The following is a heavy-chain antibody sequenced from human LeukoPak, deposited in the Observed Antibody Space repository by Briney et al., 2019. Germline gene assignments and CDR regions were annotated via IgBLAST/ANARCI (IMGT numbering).Heavy chain of an antibody. D-gene: IGHD4-17*01. J-gene: IGHJ4*02. CDR1: GYTFTSYD. Sequence: ASVTVSCKASGYTFTSYDINWVRQATGQGLEWMGWMNPNSGNTGYAQKFQGRVTMTRNTSISTAYMELSSLRSEDTAVYYCARALDYGDYYFDYWGQGTLVTVSS. CDR2: MNPNSGNT. CDR3: ARALDYGDYYFDY. V-gene: IGHV1-8*01.